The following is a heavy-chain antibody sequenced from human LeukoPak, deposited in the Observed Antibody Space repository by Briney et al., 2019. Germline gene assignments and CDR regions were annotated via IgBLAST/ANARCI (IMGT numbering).Heavy chain of an antibody. Sequence: ASVKVSCKASGYTFSTYGISWVRQVPGQGLEWMGWISAYNGNTYYAQKLQGRVIMTTDTSTSTAYMELRSLRSDDTAVYYCARDRQDDSNLDYWGRGTLVTVSS. D-gene: IGHD4-11*01. CDR2: ISAYNGNT. V-gene: IGHV1-18*01. J-gene: IGHJ4*02. CDR3: ARDRQDDSNLDY. CDR1: GYTFSTYG.